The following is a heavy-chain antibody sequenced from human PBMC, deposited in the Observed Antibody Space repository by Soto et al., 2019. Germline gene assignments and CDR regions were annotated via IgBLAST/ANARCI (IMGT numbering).Heavy chain of an antibody. D-gene: IGHD3-22*01. J-gene: IGHJ4*02. CDR2: ISGSGGST. CDR1: GFTFSSYA. Sequence: GGSLRLSCAASGFTFSSYAMSWVRQAPGKGLEWVSAISGSGGSTYYADSVKGRFTISRDNSKNTLYLQMNSLRAEDTAVYYCARNLEYDSSGYYYLGFPPTLTYYFDYWGQGTLVTVSS. CDR3: ARNLEYDSSGYYYLGFPPTLTYYFDY. V-gene: IGHV3-23*01.